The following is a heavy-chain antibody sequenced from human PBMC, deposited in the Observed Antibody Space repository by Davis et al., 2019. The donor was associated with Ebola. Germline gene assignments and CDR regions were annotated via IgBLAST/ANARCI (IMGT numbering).Heavy chain of an antibody. Sequence: ASVKVSCKASGHAFTAYNLHWVRQAPGHGLEWMGRIITNGGGSNYAQKFRGRVTVTRDTSISTAYMELSRLTSDDTAVYYCARGHNYGFEYWGQGTLVTVSS. CDR1: GHAFTAYN. CDR3: ARGHNYGFEY. J-gene: IGHJ4*02. CDR2: IITNGGGS. D-gene: IGHD5-18*01. V-gene: IGHV1-2*06.